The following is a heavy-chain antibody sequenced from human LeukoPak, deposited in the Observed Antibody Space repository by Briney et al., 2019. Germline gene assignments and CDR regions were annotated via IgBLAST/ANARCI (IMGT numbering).Heavy chain of an antibody. CDR3: AGGTYSSGWYEPYFDY. CDR2: IYSGGST. J-gene: IGHJ4*02. V-gene: IGHV3-53*01. Sequence: GGSLRLSCAASGFTVSSNYMSWVRQAPGKGLEWASVIYSGGSTYYADSVKGRFTISRDNSKNTLYLQMNSLRAEDTAVYYCAGGTYSSGWYEPYFDYWGQGTLVTVSS. CDR1: GFTVSSNY. D-gene: IGHD6-19*01.